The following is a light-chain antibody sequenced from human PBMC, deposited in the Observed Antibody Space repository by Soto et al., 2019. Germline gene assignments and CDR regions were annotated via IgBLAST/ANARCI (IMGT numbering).Light chain of an antibody. CDR3: GTWDSSLSPYL. V-gene: IGLV1-51*01. CDR1: SSNIGNNY. CDR2: DNN. J-gene: IGLJ1*01. Sequence: VLTQPPSGSAAPGQKVTISCSGSSSNIGNNYVSWYQQLPGTAPKLLIYDNNKRPSGIPDRFSGSKSGTSATLGITGLQTGDEADYYCGTWDSSLSPYLFGTGTKV.